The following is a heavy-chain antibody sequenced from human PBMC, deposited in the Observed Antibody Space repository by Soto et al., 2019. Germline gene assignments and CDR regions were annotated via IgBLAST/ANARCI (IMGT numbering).Heavy chain of an antibody. Sequence: SVKVSCKASGGTFSSYAISWVRQAPGQGLEWMGGIIPIFGTANYAQKFQGRVTITADESTSTAYMELSSLRSEDTAVYYCAREGTLAKYSSSWYPLDYWGKGTLVTVSS. CDR2: IIPIFGTA. CDR1: GGTFSSYA. V-gene: IGHV1-69*13. D-gene: IGHD6-13*01. J-gene: IGHJ4*02. CDR3: AREGTLAKYSSSWYPLDY.